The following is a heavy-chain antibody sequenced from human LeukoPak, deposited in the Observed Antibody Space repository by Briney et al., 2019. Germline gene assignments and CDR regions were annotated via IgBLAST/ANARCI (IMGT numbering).Heavy chain of an antibody. Sequence: ASVKVSCKASGGTFSSYAISWVRQAPGQGLEWMGRIIPIFGIANYAQKFQGRVTITADKSTSTAYMELSSLRSEGTAVYYCARGRTRIAAAGDYYGMDVWGQGTTVTVSS. CDR3: ARGRTRIAAAGDYYGMDV. CDR2: IIPIFGIA. V-gene: IGHV1-69*04. J-gene: IGHJ6*02. CDR1: GGTFSSYA. D-gene: IGHD6-13*01.